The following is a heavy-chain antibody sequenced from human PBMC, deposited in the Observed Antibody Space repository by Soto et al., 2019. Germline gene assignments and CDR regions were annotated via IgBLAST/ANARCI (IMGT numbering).Heavy chain of an antibody. D-gene: IGHD3-10*01. CDR3: ARGNAGSSYYYYDYMDV. CDR2: INSDGSST. Sequence: EVQLVESGGGLVQPGGSLRLSCAASGFTFSSYWMHWVRQAPGKGLVWVSRINSDGSSTSYADSVKGRFTISRDNAKNTLYLQMNRLRAEDTAVYYCARGNAGSSYYYYDYMDVWGKGTTVTVSS. V-gene: IGHV3-74*01. CDR1: GFTFSSYW. J-gene: IGHJ6*03.